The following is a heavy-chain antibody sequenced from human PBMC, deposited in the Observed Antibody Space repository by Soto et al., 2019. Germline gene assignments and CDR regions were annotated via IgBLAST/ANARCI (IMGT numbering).Heavy chain of an antibody. V-gene: IGHV3-11*01. CDR1: GFTFSDYY. CDR3: ASVGSGSQGYDFDI. D-gene: IGHD3-10*01. J-gene: IGHJ3*02. Sequence: GGSLRLSCAASGFTFSDYYMSWIRQAPGKGLEWVSYISSSGSTIYYADSVKGRFTISRDNAKNSLYLQMDSLRAEDTAVYYCASVGSGSQGYDFDIWGQGTMVTVSS. CDR2: ISSSGSTI.